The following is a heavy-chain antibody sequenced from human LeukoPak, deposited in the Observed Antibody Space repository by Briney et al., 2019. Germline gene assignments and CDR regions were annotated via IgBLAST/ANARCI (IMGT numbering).Heavy chain of an antibody. CDR2: IQYDGSNK. J-gene: IGHJ6*03. CDR3: AKVYRSGSYPLYMDV. D-gene: IGHD3-10*01. V-gene: IGHV3-30*02. Sequence: GGSLRLSCAASGFTFSSYGMHWVRQAPGKGLEWVAFIQYDGSNKYYADSEKGRFTISRDNSKNTLYLQVNSLRAEDTAVYYCAKVYRSGSYPLYMDVWGKGTTVTVSS. CDR1: GFTFSSYG.